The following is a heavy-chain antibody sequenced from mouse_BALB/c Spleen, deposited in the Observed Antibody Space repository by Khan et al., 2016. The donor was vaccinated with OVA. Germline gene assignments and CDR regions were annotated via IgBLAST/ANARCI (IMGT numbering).Heavy chain of an antibody. CDR3: ARSTYRYAFAY. D-gene: IGHD2-14*01. J-gene: IGHJ3*01. V-gene: IGHV3-8*02. CDR1: GDSITSGY. CDR2: ILYSGST. Sequence: EVQLQESGPSLVKPSQTLSLTCSVTGDSITSGYWCWIRKFPGNKLEYMGYILYSGSTYYHPYLQMRRATTRDTSQDQYYLQLNSVTTEDTATYYCARSTYRYAFAYWGQGTLVTVSA.